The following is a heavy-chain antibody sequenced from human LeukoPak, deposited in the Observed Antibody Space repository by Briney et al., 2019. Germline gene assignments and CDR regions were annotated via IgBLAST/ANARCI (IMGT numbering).Heavy chain of an antibody. Sequence: SETLSLTCTVSGGSISSSSYYWGWIRQHPGKGLEWIGYIYYSGSTYYNPSLKSRVTISVDKSKNQFSLKLSSVTAADTAVYYCASQNLRYFDYWGQGTLVTVSS. CDR2: IYYSGST. D-gene: IGHD3-9*01. J-gene: IGHJ4*02. CDR1: GGSISSSSYY. V-gene: IGHV4-61*05. CDR3: ASQNLRYFDY.